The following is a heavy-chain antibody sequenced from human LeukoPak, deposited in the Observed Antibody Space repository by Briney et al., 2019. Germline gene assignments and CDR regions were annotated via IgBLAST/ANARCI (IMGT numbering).Heavy chain of an antibody. CDR3: ARKTYSSGWRVPTDS. J-gene: IGHJ4*02. V-gene: IGHV4-39*01. CDR2: MHYIGSS. Sequence: SETLSLTCTVSGGSVSSHTYYWGWIRQPPGKGLEWIGSMHYIGSSYYNPSLKSRVTISIDTSKNQFPLNLSSVTAADTAVYYCARKTYSSGWRVPTDSWGRGTLVTVSS. CDR1: GGSVSSHTYY. D-gene: IGHD6-19*01.